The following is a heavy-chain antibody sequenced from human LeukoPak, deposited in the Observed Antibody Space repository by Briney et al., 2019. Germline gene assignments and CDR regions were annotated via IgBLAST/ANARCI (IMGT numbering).Heavy chain of an antibody. CDR1: GGSFSGYY. CDR2: INHSGST. D-gene: IGHD2-15*01. J-gene: IGHJ4*02. V-gene: IGHV4-34*01. CDR3: AGGSLGPFDY. Sequence: SETLSLTCAVYGGSFSGYYWSWIRQLPGKGLEWIGEINHSGSTNYNPSLKSRVTISVDTSKNQFSLKLSSVTAADTAVYYCAGGSLGPFDYWGQGTLVTVSS.